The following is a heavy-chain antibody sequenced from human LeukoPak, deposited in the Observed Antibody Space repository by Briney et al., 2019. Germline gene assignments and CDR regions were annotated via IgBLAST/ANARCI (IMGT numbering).Heavy chain of an antibody. D-gene: IGHD3-22*01. Sequence: GGSLRLSCAASGFTFSSYAMTWVRQAPGKGLEWVSGISGSGSNTYYADSVKGRFTISRDNSKNMLYLQMNSLRAEDTAAYYCAKGTYDSRGHFDYWGQGTLVSVSS. CDR2: ISGSGSNT. J-gene: IGHJ4*02. CDR1: GFTFSSYA. V-gene: IGHV3-23*01. CDR3: AKGTYDSRGHFDY.